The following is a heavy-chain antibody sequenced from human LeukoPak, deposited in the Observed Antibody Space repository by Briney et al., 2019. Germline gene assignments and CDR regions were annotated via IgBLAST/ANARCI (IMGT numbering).Heavy chain of an antibody. CDR2: IKQDGCEK. CDR1: GFIFSTYW. J-gene: IGHJ4*02. D-gene: IGHD6-13*01. CDR3: ARDIEGGVAAVGLPLDY. Sequence: GGSLRLSCAVSGFIFSTYWMSWVRQTPGKGLEWVANIKQDGCEKYYVASVKGRFTISRDNAKNSLYLQMNSLRAEDTAVYYCARDIEGGVAAVGLPLDYWGQGTLVTVSS. V-gene: IGHV3-7*01.